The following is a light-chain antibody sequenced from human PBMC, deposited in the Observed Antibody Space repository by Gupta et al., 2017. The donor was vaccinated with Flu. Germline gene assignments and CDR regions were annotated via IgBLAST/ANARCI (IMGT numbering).Light chain of an antibody. CDR2: DVA. V-gene: IGLV2-11*01. Sequence: QSALTQPRSVSGSPGQSVTVHCTGTSGDVGAYDYVSWYQQHPGKAPKVIIYDVAKRPPGVPNRFSGSKSGTTASLTISGLQAEDEADYYCCSYAGRYSHEYVFGTGTSVTVL. J-gene: IGLJ1*01. CDR3: CSYAGRYSHEYV. CDR1: SGDVGAYDY.